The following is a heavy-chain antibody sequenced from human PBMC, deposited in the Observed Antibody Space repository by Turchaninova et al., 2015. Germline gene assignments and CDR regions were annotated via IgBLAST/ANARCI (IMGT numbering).Heavy chain of an antibody. V-gene: IGHV4-34*01. CDR3: ARDYIVVEVAANAFDI. D-gene: IGHD2-15*01. Sequence: ETLSLTCAVYSGSFSGYYWSWIRQPPGKGLEWIGEINHSGSTNYHPSLKSQVTIAVDMAKNQFSLKLRSVTAADTAIYYCARDYIVVEVAANAFDIWGQGTMVTVSS. CDR1: SGSFSGYY. J-gene: IGHJ3*02. CDR2: INHSGST.